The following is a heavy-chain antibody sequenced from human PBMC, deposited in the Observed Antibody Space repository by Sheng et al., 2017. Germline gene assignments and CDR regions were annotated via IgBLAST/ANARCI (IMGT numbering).Heavy chain of an antibody. Sequence: QVQLVESGGGVVQPGRSLRLSCAASGFTFSSYGMHWVRQAPGKGLEWVAVIWYDGSNKYYADSVKGRFTISRDNSKNTLYLQMNSLRAEDTAVYYCAREVLVEMATIGSLDYWGQGTLVTVSS. J-gene: IGHJ4*02. CDR1: GFTFSSYG. V-gene: IGHV3-33*01. D-gene: IGHD3-10*01. CDR3: AREVLVEMATIGSLDY. CDR2: IWYDGSNK.